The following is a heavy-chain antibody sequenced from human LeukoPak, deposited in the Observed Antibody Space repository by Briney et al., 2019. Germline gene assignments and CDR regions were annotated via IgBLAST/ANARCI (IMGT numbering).Heavy chain of an antibody. Sequence: GASLKISFKGSGYSFTNYWIGWVRQMPGKGLEWMGIIYPGDSDTRYSPSFQGQVTVSADKSISTAYLQWSSLKASDTPMYYCARARYCSSTSCPSPYFYYYMDVWGKGTTVTVSS. J-gene: IGHJ6*03. V-gene: IGHV5-51*01. CDR1: GYSFTNYW. CDR2: IYPGDSDT. D-gene: IGHD2-2*01. CDR3: ARARYCSSTSCPSPYFYYYMDV.